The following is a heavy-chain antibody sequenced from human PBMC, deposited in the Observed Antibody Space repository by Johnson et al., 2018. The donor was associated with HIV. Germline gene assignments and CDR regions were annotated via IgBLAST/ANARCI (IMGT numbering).Heavy chain of an antibody. J-gene: IGHJ3*02. D-gene: IGHD3-10*01. CDR3: AKDYEWFGEFVDAFDI. CDR2: IRYDGNNK. Sequence: QEKLVESGGGVVQPGGSLRLSCVASGFNFSNYGMHWVRQAPGKGLEWVAFIRYDGNNKYYAYSVKGRFTISRDNSKNTLYLQMNSLRAEDTAVYYCAKDYEWFGEFVDAFDIWGQGTMVTVSS. V-gene: IGHV3-30*02. CDR1: GFNFSNYG.